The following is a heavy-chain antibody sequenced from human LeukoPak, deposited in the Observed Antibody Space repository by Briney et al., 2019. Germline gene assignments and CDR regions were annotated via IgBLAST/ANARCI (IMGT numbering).Heavy chain of an antibody. D-gene: IGHD4/OR15-4a*01. CDR1: GFTFSNYN. V-gene: IGHV3-21*01. CDR3: ARIPNGANFPNWFDP. J-gene: IGHJ5*02. CDR2: ISGKSNNI. Sequence: GGSLRLSCAASGFTFSNYNMNWVRRAPGKGLEWVSSISGKSNNIYYADSVKGRFTISRDNTKNSLYLQMNSLRAEDTAMYYCARIPNGANFPNWFDPWGQGTLVTVSS.